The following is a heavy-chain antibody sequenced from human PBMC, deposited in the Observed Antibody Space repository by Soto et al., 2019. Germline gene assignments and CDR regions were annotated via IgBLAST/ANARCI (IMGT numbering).Heavy chain of an antibody. J-gene: IGHJ5*02. Sequence: QVQLVQSGAEVKKPGASVKVSCKASGYTFTGYYMHWVRQAPGQGREWMGWINPNSGGTNYAQKFQGWDTMARDTSISTAYMEVSRLRSDDTAVYYCARDYSSSWNWFDPWGQGTLVTVSS. V-gene: IGHV1-2*04. D-gene: IGHD6-13*01. CDR1: GYTFTGYY. CDR3: ARDYSSSWNWFDP. CDR2: INPNSGGT.